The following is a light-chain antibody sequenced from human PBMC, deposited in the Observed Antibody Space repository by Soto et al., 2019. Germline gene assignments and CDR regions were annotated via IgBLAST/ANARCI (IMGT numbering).Light chain of an antibody. V-gene: IGKV3-11*01. J-gene: IGKJ1*01. CDR3: QQRSNWPRT. Sequence: IVLTQSPVTLSLSQGERATLSCRASQNISSYLIWYQQKPGQAPRLLMYDVSNRATGIPARFSGSGSGTDFTLTISSLEPEDLAVYYCQQRSNWPRTFGQGTKVDI. CDR2: DVS. CDR1: QNISSY.